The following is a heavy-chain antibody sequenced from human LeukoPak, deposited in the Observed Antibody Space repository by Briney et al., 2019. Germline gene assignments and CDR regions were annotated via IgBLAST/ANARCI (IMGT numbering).Heavy chain of an antibody. CDR1: GGSISSYY. J-gene: IGHJ2*01. V-gene: IGHV4-4*07. D-gene: IGHD1-26*01. Sequence: SETLSLTCTVSGGSISSYYWSWIRQPAGRGLEWIGRIYTSGSTNYNPSLQSRVTMSVDTSKNQFSLKLSSVTAADTAVYYWARDPLVGANWYFDLWGRGTLVTVSS. CDR2: IYTSGST. CDR3: ARDPLVGANWYFDL.